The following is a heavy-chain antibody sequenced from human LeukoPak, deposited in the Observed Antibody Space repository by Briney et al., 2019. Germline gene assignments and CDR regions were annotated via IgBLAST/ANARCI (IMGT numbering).Heavy chain of an antibody. CDR3: ARDSGRGWYEFQ. Sequence: ASVKVSCKVSGYTLTELSIHWVRQAPGKGLQWMGRFDPEDGETIYAQKFQGRVSITKDTPESTAYMELRSLRSEDMAVYYCARDSGRGWYEFQWGQGTLVTVSS. CDR2: FDPEDGET. D-gene: IGHD6-19*01. J-gene: IGHJ4*02. CDR1: GYTLTELS. V-gene: IGHV1-24*01.